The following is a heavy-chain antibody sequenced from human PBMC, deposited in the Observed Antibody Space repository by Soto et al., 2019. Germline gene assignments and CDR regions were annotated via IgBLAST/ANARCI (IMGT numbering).Heavy chain of an antibody. D-gene: IGHD6-13*01. CDR3: VRRRAAHPALYS. CDR1: GFSINTYW. J-gene: IGHJ5*01. Sequence: GGSLRLSCAASGFSINTYWMTWVRQAPGRGLEWVANIKQDGSEEYYVASVKGRFSISRDNARNSLYLQMNSLSPADTAVYHFVRRRAAHPALYS. CDR2: IKQDGSEE. V-gene: IGHV3-7*05.